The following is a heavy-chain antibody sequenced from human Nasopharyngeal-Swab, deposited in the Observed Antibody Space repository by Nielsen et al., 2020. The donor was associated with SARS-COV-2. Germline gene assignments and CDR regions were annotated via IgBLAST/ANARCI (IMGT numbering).Heavy chain of an antibody. D-gene: IGHD2-15*01. CDR1: GYTFTSYY. CDR2: INPSGGST. V-gene: IGHV1-46*01. CDR3: ARDHFLVVAAHPHQYYYGMDV. J-gene: IGHJ6*02. Sequence: ASVKVSCKASGYTFTSYYMHWVRQAPGQGLEWMGIINPSGGSTSYAQKFQGRVTMTRDTSTSTVYMELSSLRSEDTAVYYCARDHFLVVAAHPHQYYYGMDVWGQGTTVTVSS.